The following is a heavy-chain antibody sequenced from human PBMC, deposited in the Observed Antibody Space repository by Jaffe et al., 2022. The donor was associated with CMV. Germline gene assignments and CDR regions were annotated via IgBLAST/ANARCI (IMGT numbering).Heavy chain of an antibody. CDR2: IKQDGSEK. V-gene: IGHV3-7*01. CDR3: ARDPGGRGSGSYYNEAPLDY. CDR1: GFTFSSYW. J-gene: IGHJ4*02. Sequence: EVQLVESGGGLVQPGGSLRLSCAASGFTFSSYWMSWVRQAPGKGLEWVANIKQDGSEKYYVDSVKGRFTISRDNAKNSLYLQMNSLRAEDTAVYYCARDPGGRGSGSYYNEAPLDYWGQGTLVTVSS. D-gene: IGHD3-10*01.